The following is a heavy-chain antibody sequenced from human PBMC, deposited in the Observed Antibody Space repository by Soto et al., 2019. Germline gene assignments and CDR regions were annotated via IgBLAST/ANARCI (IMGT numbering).Heavy chain of an antibody. Sequence: QVQLVESGGGVVQPGWSLRLSCAASGFTYSSSGMHWVRQAPGKGLEWVAVISYDGSDKYYADSVKGRFTISRDNSKNTLYLQMNSLRAEDTAVYYCAKDKSSSWSFDYWGQGTLVTVSS. V-gene: IGHV3-30*18. CDR2: ISYDGSDK. CDR1: GFTYSSSG. J-gene: IGHJ4*02. CDR3: AKDKSSSWSFDY. D-gene: IGHD6-13*01.